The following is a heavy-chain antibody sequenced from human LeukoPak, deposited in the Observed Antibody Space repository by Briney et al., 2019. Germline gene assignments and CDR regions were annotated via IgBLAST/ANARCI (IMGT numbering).Heavy chain of an antibody. CDR3: ARDRFYYDSSGTDY. D-gene: IGHD3-22*01. V-gene: IGHV3-7*01. CDR2: IKQDGSEK. Sequence: GGSLRLSCAASGFTFSSYWMSWVRQAPGKGLEWVANIKQDGSEKYYVDSVKGRFTISRDNAKNSLYLQMNSLRAEDTAAYYCARDRFYYDSSGTDYWGQGTLVTVSS. CDR1: GFTFSSYW. J-gene: IGHJ4*02.